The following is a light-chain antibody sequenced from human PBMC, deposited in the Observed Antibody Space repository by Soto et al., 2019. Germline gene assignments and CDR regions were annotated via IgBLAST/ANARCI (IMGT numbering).Light chain of an antibody. V-gene: IGKV3-15*01. Sequence: ILMTQSTASLSVSPGERATLSCRASQNIYSNIAWYQQRPGQAPRLLIYRASTRATGIPARFSGSGSGTEFTLTISSLQSEDFTVYSCLQYHNLWAFCQGTKVDIK. CDR2: RAS. CDR1: QNIYSN. J-gene: IGKJ1*01. CDR3: LQYHNLWA.